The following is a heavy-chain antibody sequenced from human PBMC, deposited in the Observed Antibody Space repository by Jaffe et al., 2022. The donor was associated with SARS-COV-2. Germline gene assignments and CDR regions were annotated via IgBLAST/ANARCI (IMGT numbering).Heavy chain of an antibody. CDR2: IYYSGST. Sequence: QVQLQESGPGLVKPSETLSLTCTVSGGSISSYYWSWIRQPPGKGLEWIGYIYYSGSTNYNPSLKSRVTISVDTSKNQFSLKLSSVTAADTAVYYCARDLPLTIFGAESGNPESRGMDVWGQGTTVTVSS. CDR3: ARDLPLTIFGAESGNPESRGMDV. V-gene: IGHV4-59*01. CDR1: GGSISSYY. J-gene: IGHJ6*02. D-gene: IGHD3-3*01.